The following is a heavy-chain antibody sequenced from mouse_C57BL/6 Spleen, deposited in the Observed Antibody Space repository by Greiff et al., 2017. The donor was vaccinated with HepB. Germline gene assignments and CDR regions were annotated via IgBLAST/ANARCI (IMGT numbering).Heavy chain of an antibody. V-gene: IGHV1-22*01. J-gene: IGHJ4*01. CDR3: ARGYYSNYVVFYAMDY. D-gene: IGHD2-5*01. CDR1: GYTFTDYN. Sequence: VQLKQSGPELVKPGASVKMSCKASGYTFTDYNMHWVKQSPGKSLEWIGYINPNNGGTDYNQKFKGKATLTVNKSSSTAYMELRSLTSEDSAVYYCARGYYSNYVVFYAMDYWGQGTSVTVSS. CDR2: INPNNGGT.